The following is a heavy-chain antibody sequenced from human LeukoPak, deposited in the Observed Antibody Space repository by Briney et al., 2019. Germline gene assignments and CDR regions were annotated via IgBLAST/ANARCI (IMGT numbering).Heavy chain of an antibody. J-gene: IGHJ4*02. Sequence: GRSLRLSCAASGFTFSSYAMNWVRQAPGQGLEWMGWINTNTGNPTYAQGFTGRFVFSLDTSVSTAYLQISSLKAEDTAVYYCARETGGDGDYWGQGTLVTVSS. D-gene: IGHD2-21*02. V-gene: IGHV7-4-1*02. CDR3: ARETGGDGDY. CDR1: GFTFSSYA. CDR2: INTNTGNP.